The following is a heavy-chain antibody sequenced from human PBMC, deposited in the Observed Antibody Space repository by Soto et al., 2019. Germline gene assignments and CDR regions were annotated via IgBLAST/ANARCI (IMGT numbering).Heavy chain of an antibody. CDR3: AHSLYDYVWGTNWFDP. V-gene: IGHV2-5*02. CDR2: IYWDDDK. D-gene: IGHD3-16*01. Sequence: QITLKESGPTLVKPTQTLTLTCTFSGLSLSTSGVGVGWIRQPPGKALEWLALIYWDDDKRYSPSLKSRLTISKDTSKHQVVLTMTNMDPVDTATYYCAHSLYDYVWGTNWFDPWGQGNLVTVSS. J-gene: IGHJ5*02. CDR1: GLSLSTSGVG.